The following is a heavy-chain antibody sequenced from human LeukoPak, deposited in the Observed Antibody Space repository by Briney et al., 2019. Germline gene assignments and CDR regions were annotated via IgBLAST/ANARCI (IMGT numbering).Heavy chain of an antibody. CDR3: ARRPMTTVTTRDNWFDP. CDR2: INHSGST. CDR1: GGSFSGYY. Sequence: SETLSLTCAVYGGSFSGYYWSWIRQPPGKGLEWIGEINHSGSTNYNPSLKSRVTISVDTSKNQFSLKLSSVTAADTAVYYCARRPMTTVTTRDNWFDPWGQGTLVTVSS. D-gene: IGHD4-4*01. V-gene: IGHV4-34*01. J-gene: IGHJ5*02.